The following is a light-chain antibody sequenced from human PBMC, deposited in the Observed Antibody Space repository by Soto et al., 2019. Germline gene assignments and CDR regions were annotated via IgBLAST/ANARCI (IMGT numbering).Light chain of an antibody. Sequence: DIVLTQSPATLSVSPGERAALSCRASQSVSNNLAWYQQKPGQPPRLLIFGASTRDTGIPARFSGSGSEAELDLAISTLQSEDFAVYYCQQYCVWPLTFGGGTKVEIK. CDR1: QSVSNN. J-gene: IGKJ4*01. CDR2: GAS. V-gene: IGKV3D-15*01. CDR3: QQYCVWPLT.